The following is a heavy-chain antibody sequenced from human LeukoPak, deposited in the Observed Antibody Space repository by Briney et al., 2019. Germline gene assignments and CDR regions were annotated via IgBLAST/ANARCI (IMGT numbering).Heavy chain of an antibody. D-gene: IGHD1-26*01. CDR2: ISSSYI. J-gene: IGHJ4*02. CDR3: ARDRAATGFDY. Sequence: GGSLRLSCAASGFTFSSYSMNWVRQAPGKGLEWVSSISSSYIYYADSVKSRFTISRDNAKNSLYLQMNSLRAEDTAVYYCARDRAATGFDYWGQGTLVTVSS. CDR1: GFTFSSYS. V-gene: IGHV3-21*01.